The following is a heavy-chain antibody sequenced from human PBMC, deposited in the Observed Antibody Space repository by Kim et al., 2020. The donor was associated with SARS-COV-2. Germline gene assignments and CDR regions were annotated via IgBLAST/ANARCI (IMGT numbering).Heavy chain of an antibody. CDR1: GFTFSTYA. V-gene: IGHV3-30*18. J-gene: IGHJ4*02. CDR2: LSDDGSNK. CDR3: AKGAFSYGTIDY. D-gene: IGHD5-18*01. Sequence: GGSLRLSCAASGFTFSTYAMHWVRQAPGKRLEWVAALSDDGSNKYYADSVKGRFTISRDNSKNTLYLQMNSLRAEGTSLYYCAKGAFSYGTIDYWGQGTL.